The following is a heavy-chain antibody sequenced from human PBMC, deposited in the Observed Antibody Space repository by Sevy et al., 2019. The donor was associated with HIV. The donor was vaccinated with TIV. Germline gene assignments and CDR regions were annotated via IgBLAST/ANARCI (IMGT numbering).Heavy chain of an antibody. CDR1: GFTFSNYN. D-gene: IGHD6-13*01. CDR3: ARHQLRVSATGFDY. Sequence: GGSLRLSCAASGFTFSNYNMDWVRQAPGNGLEWVSYITFSSNTIYYADSVKGRFTISRDNAKKSLYLQMNSLRAEDTAVYYCARHQLRVSATGFDYWGQGTLVTVSS. J-gene: IGHJ4*02. CDR2: ITFSSNTI. V-gene: IGHV3-48*01.